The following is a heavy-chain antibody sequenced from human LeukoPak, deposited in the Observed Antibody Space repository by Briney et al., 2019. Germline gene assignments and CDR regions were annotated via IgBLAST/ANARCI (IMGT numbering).Heavy chain of an antibody. J-gene: IGHJ4*02. D-gene: IGHD2-2*01. Sequence: GGSLRLSCAASGFTFSDYYMSWIRQAPGKGLEWVSYISSSSSYTNYADSVKGRFTISRDNAKNSLYLQMNSLRAEDTAVYYCARSVVVPAAIADRVYYFDYWGQGTLVTVSS. CDR3: ARSVVVPAAIADRVYYFDY. CDR2: ISSSSSYT. CDR1: GFTFSDYY. V-gene: IGHV3-11*06.